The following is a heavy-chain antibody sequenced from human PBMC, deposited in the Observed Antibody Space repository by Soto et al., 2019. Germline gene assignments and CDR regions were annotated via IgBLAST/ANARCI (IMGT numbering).Heavy chain of an antibody. D-gene: IGHD2-2*01. V-gene: IGHV3-23*01. CDR2: ISGSGGST. CDR1: GFTFSSYA. CDR3: XKESGSTSRIYYYGMDV. Sequence: GGSLRLSCAASGFTFSSYAMSWVRQAPGKGLEWVSAISGSGGSTYYADSVKGRFTISRDNSKNTLYLQMNSLRAEDTAVYYCXKESGSTSRIYYYGMDVWGQGTTVTVSS. J-gene: IGHJ6*02.